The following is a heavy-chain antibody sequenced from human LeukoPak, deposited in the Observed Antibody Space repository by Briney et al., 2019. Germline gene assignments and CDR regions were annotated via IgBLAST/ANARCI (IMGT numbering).Heavy chain of an antibody. CDR1: GASINSNIHY. Sequence: SETLSLTCTVSGASINSNIHYWGWIRQPPGKGLEWIGSIYYSGSTYYNPSLKSRVTISVDTSKNQFSLKLSSVTAADTAVYYCARDSGSWAFGAFDIWGQGTMVTVSS. D-gene: IGHD1-26*01. V-gene: IGHV4-39*07. J-gene: IGHJ3*02. CDR3: ARDSGSWAFGAFDI. CDR2: IYYSGST.